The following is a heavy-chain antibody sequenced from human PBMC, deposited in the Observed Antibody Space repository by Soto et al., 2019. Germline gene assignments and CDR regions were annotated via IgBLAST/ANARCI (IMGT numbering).Heavy chain of an antibody. Sequence: SHTLSLTCDICVDSVSSNSAASNWIRQSPSRGLEWLGRTYYRSKWYNDYAVSVRGRITINPDTSKNQFSLRLKSVTPDDTAVYYCQRGRAAGRWDWLDPWGQGTQVTVSS. J-gene: IGHJ5*02. CDR2: TYYRSKWYN. CDR3: QRGRAAGRWDWLDP. D-gene: IGHD6-13*01. V-gene: IGHV6-1*01. CDR1: VDSVSSNSAA.